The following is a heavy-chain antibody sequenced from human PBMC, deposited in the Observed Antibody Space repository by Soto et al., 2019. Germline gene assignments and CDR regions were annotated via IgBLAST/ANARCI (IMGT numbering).Heavy chain of an antibody. CDR2: ISGSGDST. D-gene: IGHD7-27*01. Sequence: GGSLRLSCAGSGFTFSTVAMTWVRQAPGKGLEWVSSISGSGDSTYYADSVKGRFTISRDNAKNTLYLQMHSLRVEDTAVYYCAREGLGMSLSDPWGQGTLVTVSS. V-gene: IGHV3-23*01. J-gene: IGHJ5*02. CDR1: GFTFSTVA. CDR3: AREGLGMSLSDP.